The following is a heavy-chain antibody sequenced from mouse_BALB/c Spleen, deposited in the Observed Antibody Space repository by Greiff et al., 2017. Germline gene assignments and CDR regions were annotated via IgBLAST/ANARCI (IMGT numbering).Heavy chain of an antibody. CDR1: GYTFTSYY. CDR2: IYPGDGST. Sequence: QVQLQQSGPELVKPGASVKMSCKASGYTFTSYYIYWVKQSPGQGLEWIGWIYPGDGSTKYNEKFKGKTTLTADKSSSTAYMLLSSLTSEDSAIYFCARRGITTDAWFAYWGQGTLVTVSA. V-gene: IGHV1S56*01. J-gene: IGHJ3*01. CDR3: ARRGITTDAWFAY. D-gene: IGHD2-4*01.